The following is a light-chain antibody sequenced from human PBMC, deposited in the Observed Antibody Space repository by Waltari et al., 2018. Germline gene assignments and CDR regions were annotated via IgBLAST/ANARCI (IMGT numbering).Light chain of an antibody. V-gene: IGLV1-51*02. Sequence: QSVLPQPPSVSAAPGQRVTISCSVGSSNIGNNYVSWSRQFPGTAPKLLIYENTERPSGIPGRFSGSKSGTSATLDIAGLQAGDEADYYCGTWDSSLSGAVFGGGTHLTVL. CDR3: GTWDSSLSGAV. CDR2: ENT. CDR1: SSNIGNNY. J-gene: IGLJ7*01.